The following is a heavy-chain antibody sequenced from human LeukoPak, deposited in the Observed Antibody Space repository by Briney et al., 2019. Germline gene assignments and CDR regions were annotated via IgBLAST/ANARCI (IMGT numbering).Heavy chain of an antibody. V-gene: IGHV3-48*03. Sequence: GVSLRLSCAASGFTFSSYEMNWVRHAPGQGLEWVSYISSSGSTIYYADSVKGRFTISRDNAKNSLYLQMNSLRAEHTAVYYCAELGITMIGGVWGKGTTVTISS. CDR3: AELGITMIGGV. CDR2: ISSSGSTI. CDR1: GFTFSSYE. J-gene: IGHJ6*04. D-gene: IGHD3-10*02.